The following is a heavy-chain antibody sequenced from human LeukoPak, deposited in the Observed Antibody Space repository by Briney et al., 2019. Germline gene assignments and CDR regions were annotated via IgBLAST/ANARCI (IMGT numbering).Heavy chain of an antibody. CDR2: ISSSGSTI. V-gene: IGHV3-11*04. Sequence: PGGSLRLSCAASGFTFSDYYMSWIRQAPGKGLEWVSYISSSGSTIYYADSVKGRFTISRDNAKNSLYLQMNSLRAEDTAVYYCARYSPPSDFWSGYSLDVWGKGTTVTVSS. J-gene: IGHJ6*04. D-gene: IGHD3-3*01. CDR1: GFTFSDYY. CDR3: ARYSPPSDFWSGYSLDV.